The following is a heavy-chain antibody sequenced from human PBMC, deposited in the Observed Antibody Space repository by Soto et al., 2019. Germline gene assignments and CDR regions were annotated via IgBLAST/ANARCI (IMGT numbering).Heavy chain of an antibody. J-gene: IGHJ6*02. Sequence: GGSLRLSCAASGFTFSNALMNWVRQAPGKGLEWVGRIKSKTDGGTTDYAAPVKGRFTISRDDSKNTLYLQMNSLKTEDTAVYYCTTEVRYYYGSGSTYGMDVWGQGTTVTVSS. CDR1: GFTFSNAL. D-gene: IGHD3-10*01. CDR3: TTEVRYYYGSGSTYGMDV. V-gene: IGHV3-15*07. CDR2: IKSKTDGGTT.